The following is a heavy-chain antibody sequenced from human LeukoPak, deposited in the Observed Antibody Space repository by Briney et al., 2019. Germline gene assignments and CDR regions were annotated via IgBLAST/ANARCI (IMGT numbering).Heavy chain of an antibody. CDR3: ARDRQGGYESFDY. CDR1: GYTFTSYY. Sequence: ASVKVSCKASGYTFTSYYMHWVRQAPGQGLEWMGIINPSGGSTSYAQKFQGRVTITADKSTSTAYMELSSLRSEDTAVYYCARDRQGGYESFDYWGQGTLVTVSS. V-gene: IGHV1-46*01. J-gene: IGHJ4*02. CDR2: INPSGGST. D-gene: IGHD5-12*01.